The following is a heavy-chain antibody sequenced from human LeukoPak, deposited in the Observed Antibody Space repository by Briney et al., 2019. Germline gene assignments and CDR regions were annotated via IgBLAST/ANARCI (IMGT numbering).Heavy chain of an antibody. D-gene: IGHD3-3*01. J-gene: IGHJ4*02. CDR2: LSWNSGTI. CDR1: GFPFDDYA. Sequence: PAGGSLRLSCAGSGFPFDDYAMHWVRQAPGKGLEWVSGLSWNSGTIDYADSVEGRFTISRDNAKNSLYLQMNSLRAEDTAVYYCARDGGSGYYPRFDYWGQGTLVTVSS. CDR3: ARDGGSGYYPRFDY. V-gene: IGHV3-9*01.